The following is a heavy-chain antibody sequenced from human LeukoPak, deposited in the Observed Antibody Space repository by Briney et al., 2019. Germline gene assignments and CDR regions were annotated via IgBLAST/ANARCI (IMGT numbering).Heavy chain of an antibody. CDR3: ARGPIQLWTSNWFDP. CDR1: GYTFTSYG. V-gene: IGHV1-18*01. Sequence: ASVKVSCTASGYTFTSYGISWVRQAPGQGLEWMGWIRAYNGNTNYAQTLQGRVTMTTDTSKSTAYMELRSLRSDDTAVYYCARGPIQLWTSNWFDPWGQGTLVTVSS. J-gene: IGHJ5*02. D-gene: IGHD5-18*01. CDR2: IRAYNGNT.